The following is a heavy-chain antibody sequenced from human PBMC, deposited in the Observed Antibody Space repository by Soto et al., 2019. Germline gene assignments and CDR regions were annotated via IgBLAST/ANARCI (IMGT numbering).Heavy chain of an antibody. CDR2: INPNSGGT. J-gene: IGHJ4*02. Sequence: ASVKVSCKASGYTFTGYYMHWVRQAPGQGLEWMGWINPNSGGTNYAQKFQGWVTMTRDTSISTAYMELSRLRSDDTAVYYCARDSAFGELFIDYWGQGTLVTVSS. CDR3: ARDSAFGELFIDY. CDR1: GYTFTGYY. D-gene: IGHD3-10*01. V-gene: IGHV1-2*04.